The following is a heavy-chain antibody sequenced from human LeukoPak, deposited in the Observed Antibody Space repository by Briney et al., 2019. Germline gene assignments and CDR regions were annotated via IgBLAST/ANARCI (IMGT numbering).Heavy chain of an antibody. Sequence: GGSLRLSCAASGFTFSRYSMNWVRQAPGKGLEWVSAISGSGSSTYYAGSVKGRFTTSRDNSKRTVYLQMNSLRVEDTAVYYCAPLAANIFDYWGQGTLVTASS. J-gene: IGHJ4*02. V-gene: IGHV3-23*01. CDR3: APLAANIFDY. CDR2: ISGSGSST. CDR1: GFTFSRYS. D-gene: IGHD6-25*01.